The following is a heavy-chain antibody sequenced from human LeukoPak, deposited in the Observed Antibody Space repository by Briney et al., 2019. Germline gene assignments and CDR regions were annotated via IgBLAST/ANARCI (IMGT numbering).Heavy chain of an antibody. Sequence: GGSLRLSCAASGFTFIRYSMNWVRQALGKGLEWVSYISNNNSTIYYADSVKGRFTISRDNAKNSLYQQMNSLRDEDTAVYYCARELSAGTTGMDVWGQGTTVTVSS. CDR1: GFTFIRYS. CDR3: ARELSAGTTGMDV. J-gene: IGHJ6*02. D-gene: IGHD1-1*01. CDR2: ISNNNSTI. V-gene: IGHV3-48*02.